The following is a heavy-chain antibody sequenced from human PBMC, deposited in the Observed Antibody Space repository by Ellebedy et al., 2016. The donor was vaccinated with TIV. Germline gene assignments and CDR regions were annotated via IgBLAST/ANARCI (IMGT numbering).Heavy chain of an antibody. V-gene: IGHV4-34*01. CDR1: GWSFSGSY. D-gene: IGHD3-3*01. CDR3: ARKGITIFGETDVFDM. J-gene: IGHJ3*02. Sequence: MPSETLSLTCAVYGWSFSGSYWSWIRQPPGKGLEWIGEINHSGSTNYNPSLKSRVTISVDTSKNQFSLKLTSVTAADTAVYYCARKGITIFGETDVFDMWGQGTVVTVSS. CDR2: INHSGST.